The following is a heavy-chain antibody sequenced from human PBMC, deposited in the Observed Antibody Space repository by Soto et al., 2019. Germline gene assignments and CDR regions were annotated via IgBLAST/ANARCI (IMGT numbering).Heavy chain of an antibody. CDR3: ARGKDRDTVTTFDY. CDR2: IHGSGGNT. V-gene: IGHV3-23*01. CDR1: GFTFSSYA. D-gene: IGHD4-17*01. J-gene: IGHJ4*02. Sequence: GGSLRLSCAASGFTFSSYAMNWVRQAPGKGLEWVAVIHGSGGNTYYADSVKGRFTISRDNSENTVYLQMSSLRAGDTAVYYCARGKDRDTVTTFDYWGQGTLVTVSS.